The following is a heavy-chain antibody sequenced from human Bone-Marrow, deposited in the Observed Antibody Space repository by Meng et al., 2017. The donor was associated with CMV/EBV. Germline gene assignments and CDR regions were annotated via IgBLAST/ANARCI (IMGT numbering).Heavy chain of an antibody. D-gene: IGHD6-13*01. CDR1: GYTFTGYY. J-gene: IGHJ4*02. Sequence: ASVKVSCKASGYTFTGYYMHWVRQAPGQGLEWMGWINPNSGGTNYAQKFQGRVTMTRDTSISTAYMELSRLRSDDTAVYYCARHPRTSYSSTRFDYWGQGTLATVSS. CDR3: ARHPRTSYSSTRFDY. V-gene: IGHV1-2*02. CDR2: INPNSGGT.